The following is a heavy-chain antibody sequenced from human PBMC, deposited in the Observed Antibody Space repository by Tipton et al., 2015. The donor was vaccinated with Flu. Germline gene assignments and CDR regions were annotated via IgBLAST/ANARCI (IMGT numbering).Heavy chain of an antibody. CDR1: GFTFSSYW. J-gene: IGHJ6*03. Sequence: SLRLSCAASGFTFSSYWMSWVRQAPGKGLEWVANIKQDGSEKYYVDSVKGRFTISRDNAKNSLYLQMNSLRAEDTAVYYCARVATYYYYYMDVWGKGTTVTVSS. CDR3: ARVATYYYYYMDV. CDR2: IKQDGSEK. D-gene: IGHD2-21*02. V-gene: IGHV3-7*03.